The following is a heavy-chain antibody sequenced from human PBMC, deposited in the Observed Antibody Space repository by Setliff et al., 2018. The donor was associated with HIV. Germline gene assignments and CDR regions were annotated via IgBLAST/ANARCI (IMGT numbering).Heavy chain of an antibody. CDR2: INPSSGST. CDR3: ARDPDPSSLASYFQH. J-gene: IGHJ1*01. V-gene: IGHV1-46*01. CDR1: GYTFTSYY. Sequence: ASVKVSCKASGYTFTSYYMHWVRQAPGQGLEWMGIINPSSGSTTYAQKFQGRVTMTRDTSTSTVYMELSSLRSEDTAVYYCARDPDPSSLASYFQHWGQGTPVTAPQ. D-gene: IGHD3-16*02.